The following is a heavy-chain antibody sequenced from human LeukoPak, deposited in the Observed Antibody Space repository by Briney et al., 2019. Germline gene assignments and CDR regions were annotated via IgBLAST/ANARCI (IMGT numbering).Heavy chain of an antibody. CDR3: ARDVSGYCSGGSCYWTGFDY. CDR2: ISGSGGST. Sequence: PGGSLRLSCAASGFTFSSYAMSWVRQAPGKGLEWVSAISGSGGSTYYADSVKGRFTISRDNAKNSLYLQMNSLRAEDTAVYYCARDVSGYCSGGSCYWTGFDYWGQGTLVTVSS. D-gene: IGHD2-15*01. J-gene: IGHJ4*02. V-gene: IGHV3-23*01. CDR1: GFTFSSYA.